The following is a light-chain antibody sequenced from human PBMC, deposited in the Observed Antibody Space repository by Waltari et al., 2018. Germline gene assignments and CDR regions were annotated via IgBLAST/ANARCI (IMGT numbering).Light chain of an antibody. CDR2: KAS. J-gene: IGKJ1*01. V-gene: IGKV1-5*03. Sequence: DIQMTQSPSTLSAFVGDRVTITCRASQSSSTWLAWYQQKPGKAPTLLIYKASRLESRVPSRFSSSGSGTEFTLTISSLQPDDFATYYCQQNNVFPWTFGQGTKVEIK. CDR3: QQNNVFPWT. CDR1: QSSSTW.